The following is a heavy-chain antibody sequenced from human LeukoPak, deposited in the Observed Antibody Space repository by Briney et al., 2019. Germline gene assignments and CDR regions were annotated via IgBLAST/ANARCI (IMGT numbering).Heavy chain of an antibody. D-gene: IGHD5-12*01. CDR2: IGSTTNSI. CDR1: GFSFSSYE. CDR3: ARDEYSGLYYYMDV. J-gene: IGHJ6*03. Sequence: GGSLRLSCAASGFSFSSYEMNWVRQATGKGLEWVSYIGSTTNSIYYADSVKGRFTISRDNANKSLHLQMNSLRAEDTAVYYCARDEYSGLYYYMDVWGKGTTVTVSS. V-gene: IGHV3-48*03.